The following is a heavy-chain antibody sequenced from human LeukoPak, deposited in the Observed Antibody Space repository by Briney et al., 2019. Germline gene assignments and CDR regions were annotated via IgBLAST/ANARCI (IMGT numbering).Heavy chain of an antibody. CDR3: ARGSGWNSFDP. J-gene: IGHJ5*02. Sequence: SETLSLTCTVSGGSISSYYWSWIRQPAGKGLEWIGRIYTSGSTNYNPSLKSRVSISIDTSKNHFSLKMSLATAADTALYYCARGSGWNSFDPWGQGTLVTVSS. D-gene: IGHD6-19*01. V-gene: IGHV4-4*07. CDR1: GGSISSYY. CDR2: IYTSGST.